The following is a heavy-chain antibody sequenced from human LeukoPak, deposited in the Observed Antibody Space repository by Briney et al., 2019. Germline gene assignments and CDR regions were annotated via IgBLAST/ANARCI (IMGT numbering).Heavy chain of an antibody. CDR3: AKERGLMRFGEIGTKFFEY. V-gene: IGHV1-2*02. D-gene: IGHD3-10*01. Sequence: ASVKVSCKASGYTFTGYYMHWVRQAPGQGLEWMGWINSNSGGTNYAQKFQGRVTMTRDTSISTAYMELSSLRSEDTAVYYCAKERGLMRFGEIGTKFFEYWGQGSLVTVSS. CDR2: INSNSGGT. J-gene: IGHJ4*02. CDR1: GYTFTGYY.